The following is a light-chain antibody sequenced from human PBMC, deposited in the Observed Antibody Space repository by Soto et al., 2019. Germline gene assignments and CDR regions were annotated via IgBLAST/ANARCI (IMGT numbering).Light chain of an antibody. V-gene: IGKV1-5*01. CDR1: QSISSW. CDR3: QQYNSYSQKT. CDR2: DAS. J-gene: IGKJ1*01. Sequence: DIHMTQSPSTLSASVGDRVTITCRASQSISSWLAWYQQKPGKAPKLLIYDASSLESGVPSMFSSIGAGTEFTLTISSLQPDDFATYYCQQYNSYSQKTFGQGTKVEIK.